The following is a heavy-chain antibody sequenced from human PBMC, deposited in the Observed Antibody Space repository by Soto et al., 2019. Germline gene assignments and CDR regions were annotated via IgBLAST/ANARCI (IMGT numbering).Heavy chain of an antibody. D-gene: IGHD2-15*01. Sequence: EVQLVESGGGLVQPGGSLKLSCAASGFTFSGSAMHWVRQASGKGLEWVGRIRSKTNSYATSYAASVKGRFTISRDDSKNTAYLQMNSLKTEDTAVYYCSIGGNPSHHWGQGTLVTVSS. J-gene: IGHJ5*02. V-gene: IGHV3-73*02. CDR1: GFTFSGSA. CDR2: IRSKTNSYAT. CDR3: SIGGNPSHH.